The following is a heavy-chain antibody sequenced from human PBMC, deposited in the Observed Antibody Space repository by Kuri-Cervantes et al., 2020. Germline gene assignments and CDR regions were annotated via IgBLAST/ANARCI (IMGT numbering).Heavy chain of an antibody. Sequence: SVKVSCKASGGTFSSYTISWVRQAPGQGLEWMGRIIPILGIANYAQKFQGRVTMTRNTSISTAYMELSSLRSEDTAVYYCARSIDCGGDCYSEAFDIWGQGTMVTVSS. CDR1: GGTFSSYT. CDR2: IIPILGIA. D-gene: IGHD2-21*02. J-gene: IGHJ3*02. CDR3: ARSIDCGGDCYSEAFDI. V-gene: IGHV1-69*02.